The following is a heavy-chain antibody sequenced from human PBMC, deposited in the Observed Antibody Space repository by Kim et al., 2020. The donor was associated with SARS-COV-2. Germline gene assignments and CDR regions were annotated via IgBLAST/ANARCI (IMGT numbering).Heavy chain of an antibody. V-gene: IGHV1-46*01. J-gene: IGHJ3*02. CDR3: ARDHLTTVTSGAFDI. Sequence: ASVKVSCKASGYTFTSYYMHWVRQAPGQGLEWMGIINPSGGSTSYAQKFQGRVTMTRDTSTSTVYMELSSLRSEDTAVYYCARDHLTTVTSGAFDIWGQGTMVTVSS. CDR2: INPSGGST. D-gene: IGHD4-17*01. CDR1: GYTFTSYY.